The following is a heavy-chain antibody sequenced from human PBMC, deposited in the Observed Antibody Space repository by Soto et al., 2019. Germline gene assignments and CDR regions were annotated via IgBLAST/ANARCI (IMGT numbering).Heavy chain of an antibody. CDR2: IKSKTDGGTT. D-gene: IGHD7-27*01. J-gene: IGHJ4*02. Sequence: GGSLRLSCAASGFTFSNAWMSWVRQAPGKGLEWVGRIKSKTDGGTTDYAAPVKGRFTISRDDSKNTLYLQMNSLKTEDTAVYYCPYTNWGFLGKDYWGQGTLVTVSS. CDR1: GFTFSNAW. CDR3: PYTNWGFLGKDY. V-gene: IGHV3-15*01.